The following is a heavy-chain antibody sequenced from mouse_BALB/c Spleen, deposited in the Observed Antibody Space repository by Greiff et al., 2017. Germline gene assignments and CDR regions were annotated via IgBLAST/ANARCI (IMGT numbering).Heavy chain of an antibody. D-gene: IGHD1-1*01. Sequence: EVHLVESGGGLVQPGGSRKLSCAATGFTFSDYGMAWVRQAPGKGPEWVAFISNLAYSIYYADTVTGRFTISRENAKNTLYLEMSSLRSEDTAMYYCARDGGSSYWYFDVWGAGTTVTVSS. V-gene: IGHV5-15*02. CDR2: ISNLAYSI. CDR1: GFTFSDYG. J-gene: IGHJ1*01. CDR3: ARDGGSSYWYFDV.